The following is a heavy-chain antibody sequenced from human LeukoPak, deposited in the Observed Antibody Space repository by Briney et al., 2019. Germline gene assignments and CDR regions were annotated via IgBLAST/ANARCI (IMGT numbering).Heavy chain of an antibody. V-gene: IGHV3-23*01. CDR2: ISGSGGST. Sequence: GGSPRLSCAASGVTFSSYAMSWVRQAPGKGLEGGSAISGSGGSTYYADSVKGRFTISRDNSKNTLYLQMNSLRAEDTAVYYCAKATYSSSWYGYFDYWGQGTLVTVSS. CDR3: AKATYSSSWYGYFDY. D-gene: IGHD6-13*01. J-gene: IGHJ4*02. CDR1: GVTFSSYA.